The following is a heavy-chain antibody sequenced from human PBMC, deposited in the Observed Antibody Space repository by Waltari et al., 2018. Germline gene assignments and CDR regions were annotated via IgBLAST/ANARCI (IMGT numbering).Heavy chain of an antibody. CDR3: AARGSGSYSPDY. CDR1: GGSISRSSYY. D-gene: IGHD3-10*01. Sequence: QLQLQESGPGLVKPSETLSLTCTVSGGSISRSSYYWGWLRQPPGKGLEWIGSIYYSGSTYYNPSLKSRVTISVDTSKNQFSLKLSSVTAADTAVYYCAARGSGSYSPDYWGQGTLVTVSS. J-gene: IGHJ4*02. CDR2: IYYSGST. V-gene: IGHV4-39*01.